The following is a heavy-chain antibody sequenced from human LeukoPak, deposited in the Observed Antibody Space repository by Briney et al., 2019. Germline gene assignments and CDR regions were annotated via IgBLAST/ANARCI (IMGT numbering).Heavy chain of an antibody. V-gene: IGHV3-21*01. D-gene: IGHD2-21*01. CDR3: ASPDVVVVLRRDV. J-gene: IGHJ6*04. CDR2: ISSNSTYI. Sequence: GGSLRLSCAASGFTFSSYSMNWVRQAPGKGLEWVSSISSNSTYIYYADSVKGRFTISRDNAKNSLYLQMNSLRAEDTAVYYCASPDVVVVLRRDVWGKGTTVTVSS. CDR1: GFTFSSYS.